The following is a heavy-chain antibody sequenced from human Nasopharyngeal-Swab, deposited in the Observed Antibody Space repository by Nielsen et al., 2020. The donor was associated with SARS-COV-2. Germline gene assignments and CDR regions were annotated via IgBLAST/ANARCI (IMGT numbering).Heavy chain of an antibody. CDR3: ARVGQCSSTSCYEFEN. CDR2: ISGSGTYT. J-gene: IGHJ4*02. Sequence: GESLKISCPASGFTFGDYYMNWIRQAPGKGLEWVSYISGSGTYTNYAASVRGRFTISRDNAKNSLFLQMDSLRADDTAVYYCARVGQCSSTSCYEFENWGQGALVTVSS. CDR1: GFTFGDYY. V-gene: IGHV3-11*05. D-gene: IGHD2-2*01.